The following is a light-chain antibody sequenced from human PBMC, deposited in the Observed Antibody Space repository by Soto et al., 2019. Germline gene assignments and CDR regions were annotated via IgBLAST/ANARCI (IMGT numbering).Light chain of an antibody. CDR3: QQHGISHIT. J-gene: IGKJ5*01. CDR1: QSISSRN. Sequence: ESVLTQSPGTLSLSPGDRAIISCRATQSISSRNLAWYQQKPGQPPRLLIFGASSRATGIPDRFSGSGSGTDFTLTISRLEPGDFAVYYCQQHGISHITFGQGTRLEI. V-gene: IGKV3-20*01. CDR2: GAS.